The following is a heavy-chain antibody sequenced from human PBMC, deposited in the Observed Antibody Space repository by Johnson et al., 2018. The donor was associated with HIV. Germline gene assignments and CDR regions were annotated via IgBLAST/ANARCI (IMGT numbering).Heavy chain of an antibody. CDR3: AKDRSVAALYDAFDV. D-gene: IGHD6-19*01. J-gene: IGHJ3*01. CDR2: ISYDGSNK. V-gene: IGHV3-30-3*01. CDR1: GFTFSSYA. Sequence: QMLLVESGGGVVQPGRSLRLSCAASGFTFSSYAMHWVRQAPGKGLEWVEVISYDGSNKYYADSVKGRFTISRDNSKNILYLQMNSLRAEDTAIYYCAKDRSVAALYDAFDVWGQGTKVTVSS.